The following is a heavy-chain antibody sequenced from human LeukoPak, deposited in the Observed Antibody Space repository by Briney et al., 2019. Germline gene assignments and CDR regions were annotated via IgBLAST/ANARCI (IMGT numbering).Heavy chain of an antibody. V-gene: IGHV1-2*02. D-gene: IGHD6-13*01. CDR1: GYTFTGYY. CDR3: AREGIAAADTNWFDP. J-gene: IGHJ5*02. Sequence: ASVKVSCKASGYTFTGYYMHWVRQAPGQGLAWMGWINPNSGGTNYAQKFQGRVTMTRDTSISTAYMELSRLRSDDTAVYYCAREGIAAADTNWFDPWGQGILVTVSS. CDR2: INPNSGGT.